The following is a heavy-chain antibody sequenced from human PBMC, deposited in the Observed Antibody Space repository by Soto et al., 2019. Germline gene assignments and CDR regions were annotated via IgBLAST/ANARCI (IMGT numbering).Heavy chain of an antibody. CDR1: GYTFTSYY. Sequence: ASVKVSCKASGYTFTSYYMHWVRQAPGQGLEWMGIINPSGGSTSYAQKFQGRVTMTRDTSTSTVYMELSSLRSEDTAVYYCARVRRITMVRGVKNPPPDYWGQGTLVTVSS. CDR2: INPSGGST. D-gene: IGHD3-10*01. CDR3: ARVRRITMVRGVKNPPPDY. V-gene: IGHV1-46*01. J-gene: IGHJ4*02.